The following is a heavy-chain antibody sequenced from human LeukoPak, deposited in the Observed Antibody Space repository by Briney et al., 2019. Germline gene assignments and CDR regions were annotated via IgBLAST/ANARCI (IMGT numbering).Heavy chain of an antibody. Sequence: PSQTLSLTCTVSGGSISSGDYYWRWLRQPPGKGLEWIGYIYYSGSTYYNPSLKSRVTISVDTSKNQFSLKLSPVTAADTAVYYCARDLLSGWFSQDGGFDPWGQGTLVTVSS. CDR2: IYYSGST. CDR3: ARDLLSGWFSQDGGFDP. D-gene: IGHD6-19*01. J-gene: IGHJ5*02. CDR1: GGSISSGDYY. V-gene: IGHV4-30-4*08.